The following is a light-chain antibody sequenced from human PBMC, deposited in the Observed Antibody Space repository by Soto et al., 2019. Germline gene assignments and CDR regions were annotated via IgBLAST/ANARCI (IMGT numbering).Light chain of an antibody. CDR1: SSEVGGYSY. J-gene: IGLJ2*01. V-gene: IGLV2-14*01. CDR2: EVS. CDR3: SSYTSSSSVVV. Sequence: QSALTQPASVSGSPGPSITISCTGTSSEVGGYSYVSWYQQHPGKAPKLMIYEVSYRPSGVSNRFSGSKSGNTASLTISGLQAEDEADYYCSSYTSSSSVVVIGGGTKLTVL.